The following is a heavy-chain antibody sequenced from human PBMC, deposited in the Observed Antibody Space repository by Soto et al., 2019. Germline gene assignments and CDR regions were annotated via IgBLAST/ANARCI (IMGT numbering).Heavy chain of an antibody. CDR2: ISGSGDST. Sequence: EVQLLESGGGLVQPGGSLRLSCAASGFTFSSYAMRWVRQAPVKGLEWVSAISGSGDSTYYADSVKGRFTISRDNSKNTLNLQMISLRAEDTAVYYCARRGSGSYYDYWGQGTLVTVSS. D-gene: IGHD1-26*01. CDR1: GFTFSSYA. V-gene: IGHV3-23*01. CDR3: ARRGSGSYYDY. J-gene: IGHJ4*02.